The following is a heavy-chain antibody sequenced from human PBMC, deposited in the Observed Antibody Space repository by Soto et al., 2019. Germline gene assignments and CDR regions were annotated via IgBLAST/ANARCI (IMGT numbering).Heavy chain of an antibody. J-gene: IGHJ4*02. CDR2: IYSGGST. CDR3: ASTGDSLWYYFAY. Sequence: EVQLVETGGGFIQPWGSLRLSCAASGFTVSSNYMSWVRQAPGKGLEWVSVIYSGGSTYYADSVKGRVTISRDNSKNTLDLQMNSLRAEDTAVSYCASTGDSLWYYFAYWGQGTLVTVSS. V-gene: IGHV3-53*02. D-gene: IGHD2-21*01. CDR1: GFTVSSNY.